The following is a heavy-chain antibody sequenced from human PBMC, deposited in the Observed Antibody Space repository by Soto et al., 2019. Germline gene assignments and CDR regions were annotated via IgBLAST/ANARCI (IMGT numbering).Heavy chain of an antibody. CDR1: GFTFRSYW. V-gene: IGHV3-7*01. Sequence: EVQLVESGGGLVQPGGSLRLSCAATGFTFRSYWMNWVRQAPGKGLEWEANIKEDGSKKNFVDSVKGRFTISRDNAKYLLYLQMYSLRPEDTAVYYCARDGDNWYDFDYWGQGTMVTVPS. CDR2: IKEDGSKK. J-gene: IGHJ4*02. CDR3: ARDGDNWYDFDY. D-gene: IGHD1-20*01.